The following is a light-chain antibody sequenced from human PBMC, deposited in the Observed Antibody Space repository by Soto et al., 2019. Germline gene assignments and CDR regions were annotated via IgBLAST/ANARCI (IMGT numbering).Light chain of an antibody. CDR1: TSNIGSKA. CDR2: SNN. V-gene: IGLV1-44*01. CDR3: GAWDDSLNGYV. Sequence: QTVLTQPPSTSGTPGQRVTISCSVSTSNIGSKAVNWYQQVPGTAPKLLIYSNNQRPSGVPDRFSASKSGTSASLTISGLQSEDEGDYYCGAWDDSLNGYVFGTGTKLTVL. J-gene: IGLJ1*01.